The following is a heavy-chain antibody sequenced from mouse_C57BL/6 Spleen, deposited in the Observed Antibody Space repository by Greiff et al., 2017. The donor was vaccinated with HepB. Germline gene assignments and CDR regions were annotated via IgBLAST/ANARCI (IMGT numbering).Heavy chain of an antibody. V-gene: IGHV7-3*01. Sequence: EVQVVESGGGLVQPGGSLSLSCAASGFTFTDYYMSWVRQPPGKALEWLGFIRNKANGYTTEYSASVKGRFTISRDTSQSILYLQMNALRAEDSATYYCASYIPSLLIRDWDFDVWGTGTTVTVSS. CDR2: IRNKANGYTT. J-gene: IGHJ1*03. CDR3: ASYIPSLLIRDWDFDV. CDR1: GFTFTDYY. D-gene: IGHD1-1*01.